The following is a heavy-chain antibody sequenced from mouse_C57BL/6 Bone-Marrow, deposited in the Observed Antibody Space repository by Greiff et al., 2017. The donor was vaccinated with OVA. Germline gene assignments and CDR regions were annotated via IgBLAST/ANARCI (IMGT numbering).Heavy chain of an antibody. J-gene: IGHJ2*01. D-gene: IGHD2-4*01. V-gene: IGHV3-6*01. Sequence: EVQLVESGPGLVKPSQSLSLTCSVTGYSITSGYYWNWIRQFPGNKLEWMGYISYDGSNNYNPSLKNRISITRDTSKNQFFLKLNSVTTEDTATYYCARDVYDYAYYFDYWGQGTTLTVSS. CDR1: GYSITSGYY. CDR3: ARDVYDYAYYFDY. CDR2: ISYDGSN.